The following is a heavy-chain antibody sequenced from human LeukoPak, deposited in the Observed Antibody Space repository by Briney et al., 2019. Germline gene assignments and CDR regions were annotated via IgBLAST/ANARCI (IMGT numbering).Heavy chain of an antibody. J-gene: IGHJ4*02. CDR2: IKSISDGGTT. V-gene: IGHV3-15*01. CDR1: GFRFTNAW. Sequence: PGGSLRLSCAASGFRFTNAWMSWDRPAPGKGPEWVGRIKSISDGGTTAYAAPVLGRFTISRDDSNNTLYLEINSLKTEDAAIYFCSTFGVSITGTLNFWGQGTLVTVSS. D-gene: IGHD1-7*01. CDR3: STFGVSITGTLNF.